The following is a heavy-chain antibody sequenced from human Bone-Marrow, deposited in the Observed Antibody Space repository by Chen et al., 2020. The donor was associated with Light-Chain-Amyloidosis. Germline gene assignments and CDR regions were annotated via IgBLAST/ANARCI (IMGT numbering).Heavy chain of an antibody. J-gene: IGHJ4*02. Sequence: EVQLVESGGGLVQPGGSLRLSCATSGFNFSSFGMSWGRQAPGKGLEWVSTVSGSTVSTYYAGAVKGRFIISRDNSKSTLYLQMNSLRAGDTAVYFCTRKGGYFDFWGQGSLVTVSS. D-gene: IGHD3-10*01. CDR1: GFNFSSFG. CDR2: VSGSTVST. CDR3: TRKGGYFDF. V-gene: IGHV3-23*04.